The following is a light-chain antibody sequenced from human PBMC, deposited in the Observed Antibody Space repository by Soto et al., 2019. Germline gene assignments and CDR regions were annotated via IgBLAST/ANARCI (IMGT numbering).Light chain of an antibody. CDR2: DDN. J-gene: IGLJ2*01. V-gene: IGLV3-21*02. Sequence: SYVLTQPPAVSVAPGQTANITCGGHNMEIKSVQWYRQKPGQAPVLVVYDDNDRPSGVPERYSGATSGNTASLTITRVEAGDEAAFYCQVWHSLAGVFGGGTKVTVL. CDR3: QVWHSLAGV. CDR1: NMEIKS.